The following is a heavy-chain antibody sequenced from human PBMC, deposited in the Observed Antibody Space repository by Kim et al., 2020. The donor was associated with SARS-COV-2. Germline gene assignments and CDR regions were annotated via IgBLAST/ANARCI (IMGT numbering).Heavy chain of an antibody. D-gene: IGHD3-10*01. J-gene: IGHJ4*02. CDR1: GFTFSSYA. V-gene: IGHV3-23*03. CDR2: IYSGGSST. CDR3: AKGLPGRDGGFDY. Sequence: GGSLRLSCAASGFTFSSYAMSWVRQAPGKGLEWVSVIYSGGSSTYYADSVKGRFTISRDNSKNTLYLQMNSLRAEDTAVYYCAKGLPGRDGGFDYWGQGTLVTVSS.